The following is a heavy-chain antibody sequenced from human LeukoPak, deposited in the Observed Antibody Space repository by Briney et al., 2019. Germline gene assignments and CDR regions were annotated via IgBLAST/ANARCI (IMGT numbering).Heavy chain of an antibody. D-gene: IGHD3-10*01. CDR2: IYYSGST. Sequence: SETLSLTCTVSGGSISSYYWSWIRQPPGKGLEWIGYIYYSGSTNYNPSLKSRVTISVDTSKNQFSLKLSSVTAADTAVYYCARGYGSGSYHFDYWGQGTLVTVSS. CDR3: ARGYGSGSYHFDY. J-gene: IGHJ4*02. CDR1: GGSISSYY. V-gene: IGHV4-59*01.